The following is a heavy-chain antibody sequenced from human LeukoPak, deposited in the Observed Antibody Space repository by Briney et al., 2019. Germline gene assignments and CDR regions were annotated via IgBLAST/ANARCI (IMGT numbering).Heavy chain of an antibody. CDR3: ARERGFYYYGMDV. CDR1: GYSISSGYY. Sequence: SETLSLTCTVSGYSISSGYYWGWIRQPPGKGLEWIGSIYHSGSTYYNPSLKSRVTISVDTSKNQFSLKLSSVTAADTAVYYCARERGFYYYGMDVWGQGTTVTVSS. V-gene: IGHV4-38-2*02. D-gene: IGHD3-10*01. CDR2: IYHSGST. J-gene: IGHJ6*02.